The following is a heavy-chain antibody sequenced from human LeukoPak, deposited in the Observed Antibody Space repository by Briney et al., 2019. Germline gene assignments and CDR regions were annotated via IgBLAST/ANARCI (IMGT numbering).Heavy chain of an antibody. Sequence: PGGSLRLSCAASGFTFSSYAMSWVRQAPGKGLEWVSAISGSGGSAYYADSVKGRFTISRDNSKNTPYLQMNSLRAEDTAVYYRAKDPSLDYFDYWGQGTLVTVSS. CDR1: GFTFSSYA. CDR3: AKDPSLDYFDY. J-gene: IGHJ4*02. CDR2: ISGSGGSA. V-gene: IGHV3-23*01.